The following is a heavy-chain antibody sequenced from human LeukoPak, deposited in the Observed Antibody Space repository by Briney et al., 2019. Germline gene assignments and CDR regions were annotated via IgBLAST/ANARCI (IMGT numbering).Heavy chain of an antibody. J-gene: IGHJ4*02. CDR3: ARGLAAAGPYDY. D-gene: IGHD6-13*01. CDR2: IGTAGDT. CDR1: GFTFSSYD. V-gene: IGHV3-13*01. Sequence: GGSLRLSCAASGFTFSSYDMHWVRHATGKGLEWVSAIGTAGDTYYPGSVKGRFTISRENAKNSLYLQMNSLRAGDTAVYYCARGLAAAGPYDYWGQGTLVTVSS.